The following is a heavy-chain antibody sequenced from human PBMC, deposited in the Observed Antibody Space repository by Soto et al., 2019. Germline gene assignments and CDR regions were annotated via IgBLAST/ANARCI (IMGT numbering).Heavy chain of an antibody. V-gene: IGHV3-23*01. CDR2: ISGSGGNT. CDR3: ARDLEGATNYYYYGMDV. CDR1: GFTFSSYA. D-gene: IGHD1-26*01. Sequence: GGSLRLSCAASGFTFSSYAMSWVRQAPGKGLEWVSAISGSGGNTYYADSVKGRFTISRDNSKNMLYLQMNSLRAEDTAVYYCARDLEGATNYYYYGMDVWGQGTTVTVSS. J-gene: IGHJ6*02.